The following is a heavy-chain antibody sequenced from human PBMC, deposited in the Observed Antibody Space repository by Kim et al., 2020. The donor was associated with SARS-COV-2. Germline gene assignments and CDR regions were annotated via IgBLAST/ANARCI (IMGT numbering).Heavy chain of an antibody. CDR1: GGSISNYY. Sequence: SETLSLTCTVSGGSISNYYWSWIRQPPGKGLEWIGYIDYSGSTNYNPSLKSRLTISEDTSKNQFTLKLTSVTAAGTAVYYCARGWYGGNSAWFDPWGQGT. V-gene: IGHV4-59*01. J-gene: IGHJ5*02. D-gene: IGHD6-13*01. CDR2: IDYSGST. CDR3: ARGWYGGNSAWFDP.